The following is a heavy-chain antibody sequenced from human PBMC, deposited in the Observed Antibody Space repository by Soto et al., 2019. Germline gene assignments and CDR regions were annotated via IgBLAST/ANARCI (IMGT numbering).Heavy chain of an antibody. CDR3: ARDPGPRVVDTALVATNFEY. CDR2: SNHSGST. CDR1: DGSFIGYC. D-gene: IGHD5-18*01. Sequence: SETLCLTCAVDDGSFIGYCWSWILQPPGKGLEWIGESNHSGSTNYNPSLKSRVTISVDTSKNQFSLKLSSVTAADTAVYYCARDPGPRVVDTALVATNFEYWGQGTLVTDS. V-gene: IGHV4-34*01. J-gene: IGHJ4*02.